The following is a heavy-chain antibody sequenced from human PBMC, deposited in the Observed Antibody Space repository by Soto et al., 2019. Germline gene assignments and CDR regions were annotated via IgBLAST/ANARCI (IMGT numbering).Heavy chain of an antibody. V-gene: IGHV1-18*04. CDR3: ARLRYSGTYFFDS. J-gene: IGHJ4*02. Sequence: QVQLVQSGAEVKKPGASVKVSCKASGHTFTSYGINWVRQAPGQGLEWMGWNTTYNGHTNYAQKFQGRLTMTADTSTSTAYMDLRSLKSDDTAVYYCARLRYSGTYFFDSWGQGTLVTVSS. CDR2: NTTYNGHT. CDR1: GHTFTSYG. D-gene: IGHD1-26*01.